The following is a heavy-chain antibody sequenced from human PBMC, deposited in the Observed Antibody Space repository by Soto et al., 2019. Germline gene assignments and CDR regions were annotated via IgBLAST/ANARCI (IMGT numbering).Heavy chain of an antibody. CDR3: ARGIEGWNPGGYYCGVDV. J-gene: IGHJ6*02. CDR1: GGSVSSGSYY. CDR2: ISYSGIT. V-gene: IGHV4-61*01. D-gene: IGHD1-1*01. Sequence: QVQLQEAGPGLVKPSETLSLTCTVSGGSVSSGSYYWSWIRQPPGKGLEWIGYISYSGITNYNPPRKSRVTISVDTSKNQFSLALSSVTAPDTAVYYFARGIEGWNPGGYYCGVDVWGQGTTVTVSS.